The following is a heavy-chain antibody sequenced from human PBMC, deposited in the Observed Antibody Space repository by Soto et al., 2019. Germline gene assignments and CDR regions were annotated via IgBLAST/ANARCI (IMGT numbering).Heavy chain of an antibody. CDR1: GFTFSSYG. CDR3: AKDPTPGHILYYYYGMDV. Sequence: PGGSLRLSCAASGFTFSSYGMHWVRQAPGKGLEWVAVISYDGSNKYYADSVKGRFTISRDNSKNTLYLQMNSLRAEDTAVYYCAKDPTPGHILYYYYGMDVWGQGTTVTVSS. V-gene: IGHV3-30*18. D-gene: IGHD2-21*01. CDR2: ISYDGSNK. J-gene: IGHJ6*02.